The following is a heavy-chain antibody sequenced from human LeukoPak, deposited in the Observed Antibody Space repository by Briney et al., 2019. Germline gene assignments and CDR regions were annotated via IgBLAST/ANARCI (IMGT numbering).Heavy chain of an antibody. V-gene: IGHV4-59*01. J-gene: IGHJ3*01. Sequence: SETLSLTCTVSGASISKDYWAWIRQPPGKGLEWIGYVTHSDFNKADGDITNYNPSLESRVTTSPDTPRNQFSLKLTSMTAADTAIYYCVRASVDTGGAFDVWGQGTVVTVSS. D-gene: IGHD2-8*02. CDR3: VRASVDTGGAFDV. CDR1: GASISKDY. CDR2: VTHSDFNKADGDIT.